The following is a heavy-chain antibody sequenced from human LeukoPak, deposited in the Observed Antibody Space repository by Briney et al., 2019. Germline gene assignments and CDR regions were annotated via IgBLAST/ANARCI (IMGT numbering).Heavy chain of an antibody. CDR1: GGSVSSYY. D-gene: IGHD6-19*01. J-gene: IGHJ2*01. CDR2: IYNSENT. CDR3: ARFHSGPSGWYVLWYFDL. V-gene: IGHV4-4*09. Sequence: SETLSLTCTVSGGSVSSYYWSWIRQPPGKGLEWIGYIYNSENTKYDSSLESRVTISVDTSKNQFFLKLSSVTAADTAVYYCARFHSGPSGWYVLWYFDLWGRGTLVTVSS.